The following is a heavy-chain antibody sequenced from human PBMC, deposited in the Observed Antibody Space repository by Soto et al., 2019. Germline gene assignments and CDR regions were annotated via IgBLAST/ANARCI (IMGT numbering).Heavy chain of an antibody. Sequence: EVQLVESGGGLVQSGGSLRLSCAASGFTFSSYSLNWVRQAPGKGLEWVSYISSGRSVTYYADSVKGRFTISRDNVKNSLFLEMNSLRDEDTAVYYCASGRDSSYYFDYWGQGTLVTVSS. D-gene: IGHD6-6*01. V-gene: IGHV3-48*02. CDR3: ASGRDSSYYFDY. CDR2: ISSGRSVT. CDR1: GFTFSSYS. J-gene: IGHJ4*02.